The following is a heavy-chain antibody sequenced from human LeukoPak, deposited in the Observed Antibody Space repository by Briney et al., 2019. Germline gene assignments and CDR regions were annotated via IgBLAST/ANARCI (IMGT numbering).Heavy chain of an antibody. V-gene: IGHV4-61*02. CDR1: GGSISSGSYY. CDR3: ARGESGYCSSTSCYEIPYYYYGMDV. J-gene: IGHJ6*02. CDR2: IYTSGST. D-gene: IGHD2-2*03. Sequence: SETLSLTCTVSGGSISSGSYYWSWIRQPAGKGLEWIGRIYTSGSTNYNPSLKSRVTISVDTSKNQFSLKLSSVTAADTAVYYCARGESGYCSSTSCYEIPYYYYGMDVWGQGTTVTVSS.